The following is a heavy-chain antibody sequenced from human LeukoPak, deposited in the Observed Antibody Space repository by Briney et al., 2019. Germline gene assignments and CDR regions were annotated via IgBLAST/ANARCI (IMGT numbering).Heavy chain of an antibody. CDR3: ARESWSSLT. Sequence: PGGSLRLSCAASGFSFSSYWMSWVRQAPGKGLEWVANIKGDGNGNNYVDSVKGRFTISKDNAKNSLYLQMNSLRAEDTAVYYCARESWSSLTWGQGTLVTVSS. CDR1: GFSFSSYW. V-gene: IGHV3-7*01. J-gene: IGHJ5*02. CDR2: IKGDGNGN. D-gene: IGHD2-2*01.